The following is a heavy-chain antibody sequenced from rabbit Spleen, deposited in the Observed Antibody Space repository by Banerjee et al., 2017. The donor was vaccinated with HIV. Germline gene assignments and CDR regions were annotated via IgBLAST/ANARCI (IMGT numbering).Heavy chain of an antibody. CDR2: IDTGSRDFT. J-gene: IGHJ4*01. D-gene: IGHD6-1*01. CDR1: GVSFSNYNF. Sequence: LVEYGGDLVQPGASLTLTCTASGVSFSNYNFMCWVRQAPGKGLEWIACIDTGSRDFTYYASWAKGRFTISKTSSTTVTLQMTSLTAADTATYFCARGSGGGWYAYATPYNLWGPGTLVTVS. CDR3: ARGSGGGWYAYATPYNL. V-gene: IGHV1S40*01.